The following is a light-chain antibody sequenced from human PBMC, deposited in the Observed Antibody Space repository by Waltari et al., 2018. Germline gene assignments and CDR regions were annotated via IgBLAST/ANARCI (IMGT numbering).Light chain of an antibody. CDR1: SGHSSYT. Sequence: QLVLTQSPSASASLGASVKLTCTLSSGHSSYTIAWHQQQPEKGPRYLMKVNSDGSHSKGDGIPDRFSGSSSGAERYLTISSLQSEDEADYYCQTWGTGIHVVFGGGIKLTVL. V-gene: IGLV4-69*01. J-gene: IGLJ2*01. CDR2: VNSDGSH. CDR3: QTWGTGIHVV.